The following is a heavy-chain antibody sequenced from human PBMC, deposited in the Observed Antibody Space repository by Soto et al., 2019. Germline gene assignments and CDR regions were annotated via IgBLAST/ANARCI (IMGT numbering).Heavy chain of an antibody. V-gene: IGHV3-21*01. J-gene: IGHJ4*02. Sequence: GGSLRLSCAASGFTFSSYSMNWVRQAPGKGLEWVSSISSSSSYIYYADSVKGRFTISRDNAKNSLYLQMNSLRAEDTAVYYCARDLVEYSYGPEGFDYWGQGTLVTVSS. CDR1: GFTFSSYS. D-gene: IGHD5-18*01. CDR3: ARDLVEYSYGPEGFDY. CDR2: ISSSSSYI.